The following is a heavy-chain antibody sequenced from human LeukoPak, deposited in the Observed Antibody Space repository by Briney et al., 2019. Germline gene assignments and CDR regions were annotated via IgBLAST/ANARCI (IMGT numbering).Heavy chain of an antibody. D-gene: IGHD2-2*01. J-gene: IGHJ4*02. CDR2: IKQDGSEK. Sequence: GGSLRLSCAASGFTFSNYWMSWVRQAPGKGLEWVAKIKQDGSEKYYVDSVKGRFAISRDNAKSSLYLQMDSLRAEDTAVYYCARGRSSSLDYWGQGTLVTVSS. CDR3: ARGRSSSLDY. CDR1: GFTFSNYW. V-gene: IGHV3-7*04.